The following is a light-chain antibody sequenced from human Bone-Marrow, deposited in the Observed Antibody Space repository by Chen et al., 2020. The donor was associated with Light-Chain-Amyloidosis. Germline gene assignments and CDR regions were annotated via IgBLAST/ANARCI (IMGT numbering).Light chain of an antibody. CDR1: SGTNVATYN. CDR3: MIWYNTAWV. Sequence: QAVLPQPASLSASPGASASLPCTLRSGTNVATYNIYWYQQKPGSPPQYLLRYKSDSDNRQGSGVPSRFSESKAASANAGILLISWLQSEDEADYYCMIWYNTAWVFGGGTKLTVL. CDR2: YKSDSDN. V-gene: IGLV5-45*01. J-gene: IGLJ3*02.